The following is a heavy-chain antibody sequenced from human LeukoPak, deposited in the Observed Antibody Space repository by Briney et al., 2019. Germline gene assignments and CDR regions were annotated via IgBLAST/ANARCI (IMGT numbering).Heavy chain of an antibody. D-gene: IGHD3-22*01. V-gene: IGHV3-43D*03. CDR1: GFTFDGYA. CDR2: ISWDGGSS. CDR3: AKGIRKGLLLQFLYFDS. Sequence: GGSLRLSCAASGFTFDGYAMHWVRQAPGKGLEWVSLISWDGGSSYYADSVKGRFTISRDNSKNSLYLQMNSLRAEDTALYYCAKGIRKGLLLQFLYFDSWGQGTLVTVSS. J-gene: IGHJ4*02.